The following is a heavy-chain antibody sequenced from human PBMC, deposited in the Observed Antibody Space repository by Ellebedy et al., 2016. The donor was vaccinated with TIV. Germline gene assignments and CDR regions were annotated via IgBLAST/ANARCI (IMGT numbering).Heavy chain of an antibody. V-gene: IGHV3-7*01. CDR2: IKYVGSAK. Sequence: GESLKISCAASGFTFSTYSMSWVRQAPGKGLEWVASIKYVGSAKYYVDSVKGRFTISRDSAESSLYLQMNTLRAEDTAVYYCARLYNDVTTFDYWGQGTLVTVSS. CDR3: ARLYNDVTTFDY. J-gene: IGHJ4*02. CDR1: GFTFSTYS. D-gene: IGHD5-24*01.